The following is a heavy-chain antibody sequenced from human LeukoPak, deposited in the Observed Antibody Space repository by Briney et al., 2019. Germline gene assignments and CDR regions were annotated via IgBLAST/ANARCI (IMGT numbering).Heavy chain of an antibody. D-gene: IGHD3-22*01. J-gene: IGHJ4*02. Sequence: SETLSLTCAVYGGSFSGYYWSWIRQPPGKGLEWIGEINHSGSTNYNPSLTSRVTISVDTSKNQFSLKLSSVTAADTAVYYCARDYYDSSGYYLLWGQGTLVTVSS. CDR3: ARDYYDSSGYYLL. CDR2: INHSGST. CDR1: GGSFSGYY. V-gene: IGHV4-34*01.